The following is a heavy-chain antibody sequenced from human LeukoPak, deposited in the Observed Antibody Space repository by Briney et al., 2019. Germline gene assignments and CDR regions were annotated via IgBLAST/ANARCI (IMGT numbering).Heavy chain of an antibody. J-gene: IGHJ4*02. V-gene: IGHV3-23*01. Sequence: GGSLRLSCAASGFTFSSYAMSWVRQAPGKGLEWVSAISGSGGSTYYADSVKGRFTISRDNSKNTLYLQLNSPTAEDTAVYFCARGWQQLVPDYWGQGTLVTVSS. D-gene: IGHD6-13*01. CDR1: GFTFSSYA. CDR3: ARGWQQLVPDY. CDR2: ISGSGGST.